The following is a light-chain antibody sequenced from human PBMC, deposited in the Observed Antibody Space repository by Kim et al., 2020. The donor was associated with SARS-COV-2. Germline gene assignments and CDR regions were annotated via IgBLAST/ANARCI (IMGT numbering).Light chain of an antibody. Sequence: GRSVTLSCAATCSYAIFYNYVSWYQQYPGKAPKLIVFDVSKRPSGVPDRFSGSKSGSTASLTVSGLQADDEADYYCASYAGGADVKFGGGTQLTVL. J-gene: IGLJ2*01. V-gene: IGLV2-8*01. CDR2: DVS. CDR1: CSYAIFYNY. CDR3: ASYAGGADVK.